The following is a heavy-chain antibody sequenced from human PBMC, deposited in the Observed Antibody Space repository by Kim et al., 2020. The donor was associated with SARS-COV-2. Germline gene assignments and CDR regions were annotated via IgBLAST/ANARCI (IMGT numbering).Heavy chain of an antibody. D-gene: IGHD2-15*01. V-gene: IGHV4-59*01. J-gene: IGHJ4*02. CDR3: ARAFHGGYSTNFYY. CDR1: GGSIHSFY. CDR2: IYNSGST. Sequence: SETLSLTCTVSGGSIHSFYWSWIRQPPGKGLEWIGYIYNSGSTKYSASLRSRVTISLDTSKNQLSLNLTSVTAADTAVYFCARAFHGGYSTNFYYWGQG.